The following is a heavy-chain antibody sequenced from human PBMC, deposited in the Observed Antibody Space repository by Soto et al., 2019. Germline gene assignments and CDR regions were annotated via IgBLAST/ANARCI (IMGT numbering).Heavy chain of an antibody. V-gene: IGHV1-2*02. CDR2: INPNSGGT. CDR3: ARDRSRQQLVRHNWFDP. J-gene: IGHJ5*02. CDR1: GYTFTGYY. Sequence: ASVKVSCKASGYTFTGYYMHWVRQSPGRGLEWMGWINPNSGGTNYAQKFQGRVTMTRDTSISTAYMELSGLRSDDTAVYYCARDRSRQQLVRHNWFDPWGQGTLVTVSS. D-gene: IGHD6-13*01.